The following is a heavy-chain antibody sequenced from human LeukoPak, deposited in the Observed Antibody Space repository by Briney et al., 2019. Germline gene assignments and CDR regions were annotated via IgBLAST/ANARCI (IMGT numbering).Heavy chain of an antibody. J-gene: IGHJ4*02. V-gene: IGHV4-59*01. D-gene: IGHD3-9*01. CDR2: IYYSGST. CDR1: GGSISSYY. Sequence: SETLSLTCTVSGGSISSYYWSWIRQPPGKGLEWIGYIYYSGSTNYNPSLKSRVTISVDTSKNQFSLKLSSVTAADTAVYYCARVGHYDILTGYYTPYFDYWGQGTLVTVSS. CDR3: ARVGHYDILTGYYTPYFDY.